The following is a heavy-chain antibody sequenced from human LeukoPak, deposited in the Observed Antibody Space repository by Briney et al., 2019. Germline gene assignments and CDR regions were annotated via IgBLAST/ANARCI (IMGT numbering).Heavy chain of an antibody. CDR2: ISSSSSYI. CDR3: AREGSPDYYYMDV. J-gene: IGHJ6*03. Sequence: GGSLRLSCAASGFTFSSYSMTWVRQAPGKGLEWVSSISSSSSYIYYADSVKGRFTISRDNAKNSLYLQMNSLRAEDTAVYYCAREGSPDYYYMDVWGKGTTVTVSS. D-gene: IGHD2-15*01. CDR1: GFTFSSYS. V-gene: IGHV3-21*01.